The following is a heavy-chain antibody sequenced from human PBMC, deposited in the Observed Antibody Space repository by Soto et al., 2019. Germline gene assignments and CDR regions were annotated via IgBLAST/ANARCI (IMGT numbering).Heavy chain of an antibody. CDR3: ARQIYDSDTGPNFQYYFDS. CDR1: GYSFTSYW. D-gene: IGHD3-22*01. J-gene: IGHJ4*02. V-gene: IGHV5-10-1*01. CDR2: IDPSDSQT. Sequence: PGESLKISCKGSGYSFTSYWISWVRQMPGKXLEWMGRIDPSDSQTYYSPSFRGHVTISVTKSITTVFLQWSSLRASDTAMYYCARQIYDSDTGPNFQYYFDSWGQGTPVTVSS.